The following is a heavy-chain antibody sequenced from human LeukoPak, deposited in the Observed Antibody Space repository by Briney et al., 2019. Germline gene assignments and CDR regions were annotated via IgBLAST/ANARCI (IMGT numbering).Heavy chain of an antibody. CDR3: ATSPTFDP. J-gene: IGHJ5*02. V-gene: IGHV3-23*01. Sequence: GGSLRLSCAASGFTFSSYAMSWVRQAPGKGLEWVSAISGSGDNTYYADSVKGRFTISRDNSKNTLYLQMHNLRAEDTAVYYCATSPTFDPWGQGTLVTVSS. CDR1: GFTFSSYA. CDR2: ISGSGDNT.